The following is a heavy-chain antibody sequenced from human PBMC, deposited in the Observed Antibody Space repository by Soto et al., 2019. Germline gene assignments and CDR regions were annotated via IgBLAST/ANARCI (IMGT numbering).Heavy chain of an antibody. J-gene: IGHJ4*02. CDR3: AKDSGRYYYDSSGSLDY. D-gene: IGHD3-22*01. CDR1: GFTFSSYA. V-gene: IGHV3-23*01. CDR2: ISGSGGST. Sequence: HPGGSLRLSCAASGFTFSSYAMSWVRQAPGEGLEWVSAISGSGGSTYYADSVKGRFTISRDNSKNTLYLQMNSLRAEDTAVYYCAKDSGRYYYDSSGSLDYWGQGTLVTVSS.